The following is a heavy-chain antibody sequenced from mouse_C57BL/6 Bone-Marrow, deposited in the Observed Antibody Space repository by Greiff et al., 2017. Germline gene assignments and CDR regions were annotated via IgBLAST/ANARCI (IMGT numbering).Heavy chain of an antibody. V-gene: IGHV1-53*01. CDR1: GYTFTSYW. J-gene: IGHJ2*01. CDR3: ARYYYSNGYFDY. D-gene: IGHD2-5*01. CDR2: INPSNGGT. Sequence: QVQLQQPGTELVKPGASVKLSCKASGYTFTSYWMHWVKPRPGQGLEWIGNINPSNGGTNYNEKFKSKATLTVDKSSSTAYMQLSRLTSEDSAVYYCARYYYSNGYFDYWGQGTTRTVSS.